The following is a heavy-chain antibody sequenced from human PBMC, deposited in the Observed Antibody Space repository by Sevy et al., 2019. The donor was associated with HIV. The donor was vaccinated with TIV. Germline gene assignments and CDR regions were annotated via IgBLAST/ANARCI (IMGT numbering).Heavy chain of an antibody. CDR2: ISGLSNYI. J-gene: IGHJ5*02. CDR3: ARDRCTITSCHEGNWFDP. CDR1: GFTFSSYS. Sequence: GGSLRLSCAASGFTFSSYSMNWVRKAPGKGLEWVSSISGLSNYIYYADSVKGRFTISRDNAKNSLYLQMNSLRPEDTAVYYCARDRCTITSCHEGNWFDPWGQGTLVTVSS. D-gene: IGHD2-2*01. V-gene: IGHV3-21*01.